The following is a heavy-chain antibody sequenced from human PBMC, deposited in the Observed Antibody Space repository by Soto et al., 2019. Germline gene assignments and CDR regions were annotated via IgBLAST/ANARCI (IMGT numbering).Heavy chain of an antibody. D-gene: IGHD3-10*01. V-gene: IGHV1-69*06. J-gene: IGHJ6*02. Sequence: SVKVACKASGGTFSSYAISWVRQAPGQGLEWMGGIIPIFGTANYAQKFQGRVTITADKSTSTAYMELSSLRSEDTAVYYCASTIFSLFTLFRGECYGMDVWGQGTTVVVS. CDR1: GGTFSSYA. CDR2: IIPIFGTA. CDR3: ASTIFSLFTLFRGECYGMDV.